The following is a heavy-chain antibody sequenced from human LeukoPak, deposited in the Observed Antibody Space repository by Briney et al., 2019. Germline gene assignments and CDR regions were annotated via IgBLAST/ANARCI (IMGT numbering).Heavy chain of an antibody. Sequence: ASVKVSCKASGYTFIDFALGWVRQAPGHGLEWLGRISPYNGNKKYAERLQGRVTMTTDTSTSTAYMELRSLRSDDTAVYYCAGDSSGWLGRFDPWGQGTLVTVSS. J-gene: IGHJ5*02. CDR3: AGDSSGWLGRFDP. D-gene: IGHD6-19*01. CDR1: GYTFIDFA. CDR2: ISPYNGNK. V-gene: IGHV1-18*01.